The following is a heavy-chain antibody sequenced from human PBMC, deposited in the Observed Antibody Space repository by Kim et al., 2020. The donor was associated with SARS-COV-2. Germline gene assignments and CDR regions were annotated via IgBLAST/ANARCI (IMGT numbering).Heavy chain of an antibody. J-gene: IGHJ4*02. Sequence: TEYDASVKGRFTISRDDSKSIAYLQMNSLKTEDTAVYYCTRDSYQLLTDYWGQGTLVTVSS. D-gene: IGHD2-2*01. CDR2: T. V-gene: IGHV3-49*02. CDR3: TRDSYQLLTDY.